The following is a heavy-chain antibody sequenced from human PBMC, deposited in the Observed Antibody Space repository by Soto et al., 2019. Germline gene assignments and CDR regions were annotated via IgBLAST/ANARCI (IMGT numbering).Heavy chain of an antibody. CDR3: ARDYYYDSSGYSPLDY. Sequence: LILSCAASGFTFSDYYMSWIRQAPGKGLEWVSYISSSGSTIYYADSVKGQFTISRDNAKNSLYLQMNSLRAEDTAVYYCARDYYYDSSGYSPLDYCGQGTLVTVSS. CDR1: GFTFSDYY. CDR2: ISSSGSTI. J-gene: IGHJ4*02. V-gene: IGHV3-11*01. D-gene: IGHD3-22*01.